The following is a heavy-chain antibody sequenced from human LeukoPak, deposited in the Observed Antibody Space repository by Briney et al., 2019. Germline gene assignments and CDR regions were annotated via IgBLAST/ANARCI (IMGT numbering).Heavy chain of an antibody. CDR1: GGSISSSSYY. CDR2: IYYSGST. J-gene: IGHJ4*02. V-gene: IGHV4-39*01. Sequence: PSETLSLTCTVSGGSISSSSYYWGWIRQPPGQGLEWIGSIYYSGSTYYNPSLKSRVTISVDTSKNQFSLKLSSVTAADTAVYYCARQAAAGTSGYGGQGTLVTVSS. CDR3: ARQAAAGTSGY. D-gene: IGHD6-13*01.